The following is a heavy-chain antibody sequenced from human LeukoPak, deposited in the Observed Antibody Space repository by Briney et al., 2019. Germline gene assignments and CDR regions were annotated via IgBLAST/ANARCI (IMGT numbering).Heavy chain of an antibody. V-gene: IGHV4-39*01. CDR2: MYKNVIT. Sequence: TSETLSLTCTVSGGSIGSTTCYWGWVRQPPGKGLEWIGSMYKNVITYYNPSLESRVTISVDMSKNQFSLKLNSVTAADTAVYYCVRRLASGDYHPLGWGQGTLVTVSS. CDR3: VRRLASGDYHPLG. CDR1: GGSIGSTTCY. D-gene: IGHD1-26*01. J-gene: IGHJ4*02.